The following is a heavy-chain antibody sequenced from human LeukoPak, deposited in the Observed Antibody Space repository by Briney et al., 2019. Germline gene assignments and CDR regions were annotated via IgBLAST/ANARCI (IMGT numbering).Heavy chain of an antibody. CDR3: AKSYDSSGYYPDY. V-gene: IGHV3-9*01. CDR2: ISWNSGSI. CDR1: GIIFNNYA. D-gene: IGHD3-22*01. Sequence: PGGSLRLSCAGSGIIFNNYAMHWVRQPPGKGLEWVSGISWNSGSIDYADSVKGRFTISRDNAKNTLYLQMNSLRAEDTAVYYCAKSYDSSGYYPDYWGQGTLVTVSS. J-gene: IGHJ4*02.